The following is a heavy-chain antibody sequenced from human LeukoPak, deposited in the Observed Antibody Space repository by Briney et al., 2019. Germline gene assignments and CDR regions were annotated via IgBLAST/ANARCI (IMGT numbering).Heavy chain of an antibody. D-gene: IGHD6-6*01. CDR3: ARGREYSSSSAFDY. V-gene: IGHV3-33*01. Sequence: PGRSLRLSCAASGFTFSSYGMHWVRQAPGKGLEWVAVIWYDGSNKYYADPVKGRFTISRDNSKNTLYLQMNSLRAEDTAVYYCARGREYSSSSAFDYWGQGTLVTVSS. J-gene: IGHJ4*02. CDR1: GFTFSSYG. CDR2: IWYDGSNK.